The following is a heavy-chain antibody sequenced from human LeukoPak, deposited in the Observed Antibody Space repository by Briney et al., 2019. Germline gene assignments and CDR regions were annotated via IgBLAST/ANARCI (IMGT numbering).Heavy chain of an antibody. J-gene: IGHJ3*02. CDR2: ISYDGSNK. Sequence: PGGSLRLSCAASGFTFSSYAMHWVRQAPGKGLEWVAVISYDGSNKYYADSVKGRFTISRDNSKNPLYLQMNSLRAEDTAVYYCARDSSTGAFDIWGQGTMVTVSS. CDR3: ARDSSTGAFDI. D-gene: IGHD1-14*01. CDR1: GFTFSSYA. V-gene: IGHV3-30*04.